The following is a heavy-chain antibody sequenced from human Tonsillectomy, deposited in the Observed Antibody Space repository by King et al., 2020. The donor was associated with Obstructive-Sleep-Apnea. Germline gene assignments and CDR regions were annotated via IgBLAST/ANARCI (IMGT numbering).Heavy chain of an antibody. V-gene: IGHV4-39*07. J-gene: IGHJ5*02. Sequence: QLQESGPGLVKPSETLSLTCTVSGGSISSSSYYWGWIRQPPGKGLEWIGSFYFRGSTYYSPSLKSRVTISVDSSKNQFSLKLSSVTAADTAVYYCARDRSGYSYGYVVSWGQGTLVTVSS. D-gene: IGHD5-18*01. CDR1: GGSISSSSYY. CDR3: ARDRSGYSYGYVVS. CDR2: FYFRGST.